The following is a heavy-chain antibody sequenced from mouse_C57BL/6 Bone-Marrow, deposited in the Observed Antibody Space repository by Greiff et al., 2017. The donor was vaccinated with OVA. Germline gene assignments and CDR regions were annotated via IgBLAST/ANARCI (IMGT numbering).Heavy chain of an antibody. J-gene: IGHJ2*01. CDR3: ARGGFITTVVSHFDY. V-gene: IGHV1-72*01. Sequence: QVQLQQPGAELVKPGASVKLSCKASGYTFTSYWMPWVKQRPGRGLEWIGRIDPNSGGTTYNEKFKSKATLTVDKPSSTAYMQLSSLTSEDSAVYYCARGGFITTVVSHFDYWGQGTTLTVSS. D-gene: IGHD1-1*01. CDR2: IDPNSGGT. CDR1: GYTFTSYW.